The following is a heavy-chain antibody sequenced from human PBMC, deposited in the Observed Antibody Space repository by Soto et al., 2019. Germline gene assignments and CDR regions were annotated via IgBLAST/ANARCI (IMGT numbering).Heavy chain of an antibody. CDR3: ARGIVLLVAAMRRGMDV. CDR2: ISSSSSSYI. V-gene: IGHV3-21*01. J-gene: IGHJ6*02. Sequence: EVQLVESGGGLVKPGGSLRLSCAASGFTFSSYSMNWVRQAPGKGLEWVSSISSSSSSYIYYADSVKGRFTISRDNAKNSLYLQMNSLRAEDTAVYYCARGIVLLVAAMRRGMDVWGQGTTVTVSS. CDR1: GFTFSSYS. D-gene: IGHD2-2*01.